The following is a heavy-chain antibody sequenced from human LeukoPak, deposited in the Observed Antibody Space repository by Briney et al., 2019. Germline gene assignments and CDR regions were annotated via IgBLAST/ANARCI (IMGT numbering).Heavy chain of an antibody. V-gene: IGHV3-11*04. CDR1: KFTFSDYY. J-gene: IGHJ4*02. Sequence: PGGSLRLSCAASKFTFSDYYMNWIRQAPGKGLEWVSYISSSGNTIYYADSVKGRFTISRDNAKNSLYLQMNSLRAEDTAVYYCARGAYYYEDWGQGTLVTVSS. CDR2: ISSSGNTI. D-gene: IGHD3-22*01. CDR3: ARGAYYYED.